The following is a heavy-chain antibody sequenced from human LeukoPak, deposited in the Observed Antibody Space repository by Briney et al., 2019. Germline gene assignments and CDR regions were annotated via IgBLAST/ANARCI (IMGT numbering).Heavy chain of an antibody. V-gene: IGHV4-4*07. D-gene: IGHD6-19*01. CDR1: GGSITGFF. Sequence: SETLSLTCAVSGGSITGFFWTWIRQPAGEGLQYIGRIFSRGGANYNPSLQSRVAMSVDTSQNLFSLKLTSGTAAGTGVYFCARVATPNVSSPVDFWGQGILVTVSS. CDR2: IFSRGGA. J-gene: IGHJ4*02. CDR3: ARVATPNVSSPVDF.